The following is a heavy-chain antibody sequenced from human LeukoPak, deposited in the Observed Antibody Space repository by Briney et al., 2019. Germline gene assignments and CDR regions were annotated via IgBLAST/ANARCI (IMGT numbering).Heavy chain of an antibody. CDR1: GFTFSDYY. Sequence: GGSLRLSCAASGFTFSDYYMSWIRQAPGKGLEWVSYISSSGSTIYYADSVKGRFTVSRDNAKNSLYLQMNSLRAEDTAVYYCARYYGSGSYDAFDIWGQGTMVTVSS. J-gene: IGHJ3*02. V-gene: IGHV3-11*04. CDR2: ISSSGSTI. D-gene: IGHD3-10*01. CDR3: ARYYGSGSYDAFDI.